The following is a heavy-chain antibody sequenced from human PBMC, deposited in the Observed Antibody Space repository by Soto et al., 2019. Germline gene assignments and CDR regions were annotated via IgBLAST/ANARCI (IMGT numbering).Heavy chain of an antibody. CDR1: VGSSSSSSYY. CDR2: IYYSGST. CDR3: ASTGIAVAGHYYYGMDV. D-gene: IGHD6-19*01. Sequence: AETLSLTCTVSVGSSSSSSYYWVWIRQPPGKGLEWIGSIYYSGSTYYNPSLKSRVTISVDTSKNQFSLKLSSVTAADTAVYYCASTGIAVAGHYYYGMDVWGQGTTVTVSS. V-gene: IGHV4-39*01. J-gene: IGHJ6*02.